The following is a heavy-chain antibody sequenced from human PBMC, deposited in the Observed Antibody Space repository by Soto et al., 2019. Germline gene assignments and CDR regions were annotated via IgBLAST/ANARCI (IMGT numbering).Heavy chain of an antibody. CDR2: ISSSSSYI. Sequence: WWSPRLSCSASGFTFSSYSMNRFRQAPGKGLEWVSSISSSSSYIYYADSVKGRFTISRDNAKNSLYLQMNSLRAEDTAVYYCARDPSGSQYANWFDPWGQGTLVTVSS. CDR3: ARDPSGSQYANWFDP. J-gene: IGHJ5*02. V-gene: IGHV3-21*01. D-gene: IGHD1-26*01. CDR1: GFTFSSYS.